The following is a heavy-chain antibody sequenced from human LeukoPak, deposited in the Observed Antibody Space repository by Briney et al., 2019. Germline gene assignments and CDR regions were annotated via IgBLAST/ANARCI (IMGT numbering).Heavy chain of an antibody. V-gene: IGHV3-7*03. D-gene: IGHD6-19*01. CDR1: GFSFSSYW. CDR2: IKEDGSEK. J-gene: IGHJ4*02. Sequence: GGSLRLSCAASGFSFSSYWISWVRQPPGKGLEWVANIKEDGSEKNYVDSVKGRFTISRDNAKSSVYLQMNSLRAEDTAMYYCAKDTWLVAVGIQVFDYWGQGILVTVSS. CDR3: AKDTWLVAVGIQVFDY.